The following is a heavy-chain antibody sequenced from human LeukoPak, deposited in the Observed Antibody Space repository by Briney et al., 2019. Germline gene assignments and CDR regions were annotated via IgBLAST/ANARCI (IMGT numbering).Heavy chain of an antibody. J-gene: IGHJ4*01. D-gene: IGHD3-3*01. CDR2: IRSESMSGET. CDR3: TSPAHDFDLWSGYYSL. CDR1: GFTFSDSA. V-gene: IGHV3-73*01. Sequence: GGSLKLSCYGSGFTFSDSAIHWVRHAAGKGLEWVGRIRSESMSGETAYAASVKGRFTISRDDSKDTAYLQMNSLKPEDTALYYCTSPAHDFDLWSGYYSLWGHGTQVTVSS.